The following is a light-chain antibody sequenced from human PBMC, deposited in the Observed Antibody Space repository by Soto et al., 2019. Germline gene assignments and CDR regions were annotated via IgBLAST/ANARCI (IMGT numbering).Light chain of an antibody. CDR2: GAS. J-gene: IGKJ5*01. Sequence: PGESATLSRRASQSLRSGDLACDQQIPGLAPGLLIYGASSRADWAQDRFSGGGSGTDFTLTISRLEPEDFEVYYCQQYGYYPITFGQGTRLEIK. V-gene: IGKV3-20*01. CDR3: QQYGYYPIT. CDR1: QSLRSGD.